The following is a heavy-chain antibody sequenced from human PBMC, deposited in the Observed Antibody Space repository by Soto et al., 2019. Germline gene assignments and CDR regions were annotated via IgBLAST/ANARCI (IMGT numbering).Heavy chain of an antibody. CDR2: IGFAGVT. V-gene: IGHV3-13*01. CDR1: GFIFSNFD. CDR3: VRGLPGGFDP. Sequence: EVQLVESGGGLVQPGGSLRLSCGASGFIFSNFDMHWVRQTTEKGLEWVSGIGFAGVTNYSGSVKGRFTISRENAKNSLFLQMNSLRVGDTAVYYCVRGLPGGFDPWGQGTLVTVSS. J-gene: IGHJ5*02. D-gene: IGHD3-10*01.